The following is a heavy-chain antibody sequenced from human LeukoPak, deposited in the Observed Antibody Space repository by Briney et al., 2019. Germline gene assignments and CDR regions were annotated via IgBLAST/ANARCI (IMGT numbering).Heavy chain of an antibody. CDR2: IYSDDST. J-gene: IGHJ3*02. CDR1: GFTVSSNY. CDR3: ARDRTNIYGDAFDI. V-gene: IGHV3-53*01. D-gene: IGHD5-18*01. Sequence: GGSLRLSCAASGFTVSSNYMSWVRRAPGKGLEWVSVIYSDDSTHYADSVKGRFTISKDNSKNTVYLQMDSLRAEDTAVYYCARDRTNIYGDAFDIWGQGTMVTVSS.